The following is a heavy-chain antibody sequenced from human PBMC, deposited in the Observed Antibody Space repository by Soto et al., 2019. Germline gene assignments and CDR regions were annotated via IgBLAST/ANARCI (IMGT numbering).Heavy chain of an antibody. CDR2: INAGNGNT. CDR1: GYTFTSYA. CDR3: ARFPSVAAAKNLAYNWFDP. D-gene: IGHD6-13*01. J-gene: IGHJ5*02. Sequence: ASVKVSCKASGYTFTSYAMHWVRQAPGQGLEWMGWINAGNGNTKYSQKFQGRVTITRDTSASTAYMELSSLRSEDTAVYYCARFPSVAAAKNLAYNWFDPWGQGTLVTVSS. V-gene: IGHV1-3*01.